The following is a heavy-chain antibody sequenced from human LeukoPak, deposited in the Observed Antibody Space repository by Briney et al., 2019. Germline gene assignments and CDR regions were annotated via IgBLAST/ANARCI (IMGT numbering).Heavy chain of an antibody. CDR3: AREMVRGVIYYYYYGMDV. J-gene: IGHJ6*02. V-gene: IGHV1-8*01. Sequence: ASVKVSCKASGYTFTSYDINWVRQATGQGLEWMGWMNPNSGNTGYAQKFQGRATMTRNTSISTAYMELSSLRSEDTAVYYCAREMVRGVIYYYYYGMDVWGQGTTVTVSS. D-gene: IGHD3-10*01. CDR2: MNPNSGNT. CDR1: GYTFTSYD.